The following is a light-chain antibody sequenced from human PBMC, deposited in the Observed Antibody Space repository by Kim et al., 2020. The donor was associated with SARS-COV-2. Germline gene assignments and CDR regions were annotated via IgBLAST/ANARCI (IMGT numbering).Light chain of an antibody. CDR1: QHITNF. CDR2: DAS. V-gene: IGKV1-33*01. J-gene: IGKJ2*01. CDR3: QHYDTLLS. Sequence: DVHMTQSPSSLSASVGDRVTITCQASQHITNFLNWYQQRPGKPPRLLIYDASNLEPGVPSRFSGSGSGTHFTLTISSLQPEDIATYYCQHYDTLLSFGQGTKLEI.